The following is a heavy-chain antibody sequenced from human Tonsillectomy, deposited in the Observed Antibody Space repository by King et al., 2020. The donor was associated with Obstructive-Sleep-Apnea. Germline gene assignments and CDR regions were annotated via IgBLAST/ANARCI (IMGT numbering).Heavy chain of an antibody. V-gene: IGHV3-9*01. D-gene: IGHD3-9*01. CDR2: ISWNSGSI. CDR3: AKARLNGYDILTGYFDY. Sequence: VQLVESGGGLVQPGRSLRLSCAASGFTFDDHAMHWVRQAPGKGLEWVSGISWNSGSIAYADSVKGRFTISRDNAKNSLYLQMNSLRPEDTALYYCAKARLNGYDILTGYFDYWGQGTLVTVSS. J-gene: IGHJ4*02. CDR1: GFTFDDHA.